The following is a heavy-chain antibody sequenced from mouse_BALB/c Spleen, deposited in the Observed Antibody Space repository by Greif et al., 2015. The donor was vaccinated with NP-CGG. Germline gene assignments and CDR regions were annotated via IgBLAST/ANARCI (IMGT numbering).Heavy chain of an antibody. Sequence: QVQLKESGPEMVKPGASVKISCKASGYTFTDYYINWVKQKPGQGLEWIGWLYPGSGNTKYNEKFKGKATLTVDTSSSTAYMQFSSLTSEDTAVYFCARRTGTEAMDYWGQGASDTGSP. V-gene: IGHV1-84*02. CDR3: ARRTGTEAMDY. D-gene: IGHD4-1*01. J-gene: IGHJ4*01. CDR2: LYPGSGNT. CDR1: GYTFTDYY.